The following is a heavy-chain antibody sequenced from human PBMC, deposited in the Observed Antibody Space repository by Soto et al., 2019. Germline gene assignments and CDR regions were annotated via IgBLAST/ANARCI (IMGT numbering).Heavy chain of an antibody. CDR3: ARHGAAAAVIDY. V-gene: IGHV4-59*08. D-gene: IGHD6-13*01. CDR2: IYYSGST. CDR1: GGSISSYY. Sequence: PSETLSLTCTVSGGSISSYYWSWIRQPPGKGLEWIGYIYYSGSTNYNPSLKSRVTISVDTSKNQFSLKLSSVTAADTAVYYCARHGAAAAVIDYMGQTTLVTVSS. J-gene: IGHJ4*02.